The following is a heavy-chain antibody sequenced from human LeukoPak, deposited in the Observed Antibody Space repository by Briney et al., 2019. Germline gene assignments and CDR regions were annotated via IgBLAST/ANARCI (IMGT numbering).Heavy chain of an antibody. CDR3: ARGRAAGRSAGLDDY. Sequence: SVKVSCKASGGAFSSYAISWVRQAPGQGLEWMGRIIPIFGTANYAQKFQGRVTITTDESTSTAYMELSSLRSEDTAVYYCARGRAAGRSAGLDDYWGQGTLVTVSS. J-gene: IGHJ4*02. CDR2: IIPIFGTA. V-gene: IGHV1-69*05. CDR1: GGAFSSYA. D-gene: IGHD6-25*01.